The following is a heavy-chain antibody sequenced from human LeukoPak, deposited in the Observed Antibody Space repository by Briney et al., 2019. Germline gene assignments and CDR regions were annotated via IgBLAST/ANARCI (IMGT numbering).Heavy chain of an antibody. J-gene: IGHJ4*02. CDR1: GGSISSYY. CDR3: ARARDSSDGTDY. CDR2: IYYSGST. V-gene: IGHV4-59*01. D-gene: IGHD3-22*01. Sequence: SETLSLTCTVSGGSISSYYWSWIRQSPGKGLEWIGYIYYSGSTNYNPSLKSRVTISVDTSKSQVSLKLSSVTAADTVVYYCARARDSSDGTDYWGQGTLVSVSS.